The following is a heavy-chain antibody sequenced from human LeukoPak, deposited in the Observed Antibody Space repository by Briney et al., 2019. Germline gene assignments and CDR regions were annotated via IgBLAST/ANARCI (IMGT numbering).Heavy chain of an antibody. CDR3: ARGLPMITFGGVISPPYDY. J-gene: IGHJ4*02. CDR1: GGAFSGYY. D-gene: IGHD3-16*01. CDR2: INHSGST. Sequence: KTSETLSLTCAVYGGAFSGYYWSWIRQPPGKGLDWIGEINHSGSTNYNPSLKSRVTISVDTSKNQFSLKLSSVTAADTAVYYCARGLPMITFGGVISPPYDYWGQGTLVTVSS. V-gene: IGHV4-34*01.